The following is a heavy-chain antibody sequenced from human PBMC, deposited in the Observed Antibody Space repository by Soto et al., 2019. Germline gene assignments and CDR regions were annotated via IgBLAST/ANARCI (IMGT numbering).Heavy chain of an antibody. CDR1: GYTVKSYD. D-gene: IGHD5-12*01. CDR3: ARKGYIGNFAMDV. CDR2: XXGXXXXX. J-gene: IGHJ6*02. V-gene: IGHV1-18*04. Sequence: EAADHVSFNAAGYTVKSYDVLWVRKATGQGLEWXGWXXGXXXXXDXXXNLQGRVIMTTDTSTATASMELRGLRSDDTAVYYCARKGYIGNFAMDVWGQGTTVTASS.